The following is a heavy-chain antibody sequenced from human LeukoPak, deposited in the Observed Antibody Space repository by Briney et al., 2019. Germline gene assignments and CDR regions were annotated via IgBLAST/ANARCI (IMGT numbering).Heavy chain of an antibody. CDR1: GFTFSSYS. CDR3: ARSPPYTLDYFDY. CDR2: ISSSSSYI. V-gene: IGHV3-21*01. Sequence: GGSLRLSCAASGFTFSSYSMNWVRQAPGEGLEWVSSISSSSSYIYYADSVKGRFTISRDNAKNSLYLQMNSLRAEDTAVYYCARSPPYTLDYFDYWGQGTLVTVSS. D-gene: IGHD1-1*01. J-gene: IGHJ4*02.